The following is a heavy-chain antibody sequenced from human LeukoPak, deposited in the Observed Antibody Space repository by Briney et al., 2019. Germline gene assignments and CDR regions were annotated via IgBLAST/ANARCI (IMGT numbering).Heavy chain of an antibody. Sequence: SLRLSCAASRFSFSTFGMDWVRQAPGKGLEWVAVISSDGSNKYYADSVRGRFTISRDNSKDTLYLQMSSLRIEDAAVYYCRAATKYLDYYYDYWGQGTLVTVSS. D-gene: IGHD3-22*01. CDR2: ISSDGSNK. V-gene: IGHV3-30*03. CDR3: RAATKYLDYYYDY. J-gene: IGHJ4*02. CDR1: RFSFSTFG.